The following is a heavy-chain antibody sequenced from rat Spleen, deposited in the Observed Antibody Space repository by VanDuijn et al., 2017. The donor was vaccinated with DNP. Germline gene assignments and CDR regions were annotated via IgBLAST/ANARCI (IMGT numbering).Heavy chain of an antibody. J-gene: IGHJ2*01. CDR2: ISTNGGST. V-gene: IGHV5-46*01. CDR1: GFTFSTFP. CDR3: ARDYGYNHYFDY. Sequence: EVQLVESGGGLVQPGRSMKLSCAASGFTFSTFPMAWVRQAPTKGLEWVASISTNGGSTYYRDSVKGRFTISRDNAKSTLYLQMNSLRSEDTATYYCARDYGYNHYFDYWGQGVMVTVSS. D-gene: IGHD1-9*01.